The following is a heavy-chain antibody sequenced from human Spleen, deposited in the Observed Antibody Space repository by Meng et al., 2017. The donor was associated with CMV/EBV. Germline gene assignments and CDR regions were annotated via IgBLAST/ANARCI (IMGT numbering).Heavy chain of an antibody. CDR3: ARGGLITMIAY. Sequence: VQRPEWGAGLLKPSETLSLTCAVYGGSFSGYYWSWIRQPPGKGLEWIGEINHSGSTNYNPSLKSRVTISVDTSKNQFSLKLSSVTAADTAVYYCARGGLITMIAYWGQGTLVTVSS. V-gene: IGHV4-34*01. CDR2: INHSGST. CDR1: GGSFSGYY. D-gene: IGHD3-22*01. J-gene: IGHJ4*02.